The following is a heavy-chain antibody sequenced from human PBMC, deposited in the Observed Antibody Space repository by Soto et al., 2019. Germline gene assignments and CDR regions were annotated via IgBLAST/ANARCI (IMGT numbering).Heavy chain of an antibody. J-gene: IGHJ6*02. V-gene: IGHV1-69*01. CDR1: GGRFRSCA. Sequence: SCEACGGRFRSCAMCWVRQAPGQGLEWMGGIIPIFGTANYAQKFQGRVTITADESTSTAYMELSSLRSEDTALYYCARPLRLYNYGMDFWGQGTTVTGSS. CDR3: ARPLRLYNYGMDF. CDR2: IIPIFGTA. D-gene: IGHD4-17*01.